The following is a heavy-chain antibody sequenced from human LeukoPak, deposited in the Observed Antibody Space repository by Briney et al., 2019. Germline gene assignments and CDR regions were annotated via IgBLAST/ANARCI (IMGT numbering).Heavy chain of an antibody. J-gene: IGHJ6*02. CDR3: AQGDYYYYGMDV. Sequence: ASVKVSCKASGGTFSSYAISWVRQAPGQGLEWMGRIIPILGIANYAQKFQGRVTMTRNTSISTAYMELSSLRSEDTAVYYCAQGDYYYYGMDVWGQGTTVTVSS. V-gene: IGHV1-69*04. CDR2: IIPILGIA. CDR1: GGTFSSYA. D-gene: IGHD5-24*01.